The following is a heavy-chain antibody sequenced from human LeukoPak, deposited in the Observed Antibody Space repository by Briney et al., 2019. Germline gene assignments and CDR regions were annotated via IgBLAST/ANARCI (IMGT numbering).Heavy chain of an antibody. CDR1: GFTFGHAW. CDR2: IKSKVDGGTT. CDR3: TTDGAFSDY. V-gene: IGHV3-15*01. J-gene: IGHJ4*02. Sequence: GGSLRLSCAASGFTFGHAWMSWVRQAPGKGLEWVGRIKSKVDGGTTDYAAPVKGRFTISRDDSKNTLYLQMNSLKTEDTAVYYCTTDGAFSDYWGQGTLVTVSS. D-gene: IGHD3-10*01.